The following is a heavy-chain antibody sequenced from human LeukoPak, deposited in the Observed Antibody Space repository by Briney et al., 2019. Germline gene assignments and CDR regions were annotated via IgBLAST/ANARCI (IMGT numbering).Heavy chain of an antibody. CDR3: ALTRSSSWYDAFDI. D-gene: IGHD6-13*01. Sequence: SVKVSCKAYGRTFSSYAISWVRQAPGQGLEWMGGIIPIFGTANYAQKFQGRVTITTDESTSTAYMELSSLRSEDTAVYYCALTRSSSWYDAFDIWGQGTMVTVSS. J-gene: IGHJ3*02. CDR1: GRTFSSYA. V-gene: IGHV1-69*05. CDR2: IIPIFGTA.